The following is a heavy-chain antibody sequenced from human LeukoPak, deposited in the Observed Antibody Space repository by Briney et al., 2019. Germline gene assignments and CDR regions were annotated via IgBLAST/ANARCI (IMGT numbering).Heavy chain of an antibody. Sequence: ASVKVSCKASGYTFTGYYMHWVRQAPGKGLEWMGGFDPEDGETIYAQKFQGRVTMTEDTSTDTAYMELSSLRSEDTAVYYCRVGGGVVAADYWGQGTLVTVSS. CDR3: RVGGGVVAADY. CDR2: FDPEDGET. CDR1: GYTFTGYY. D-gene: IGHD2-15*01. J-gene: IGHJ4*02. V-gene: IGHV1-24*01.